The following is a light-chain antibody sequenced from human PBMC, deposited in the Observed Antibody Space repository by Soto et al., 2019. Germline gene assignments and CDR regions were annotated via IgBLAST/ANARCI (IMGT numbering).Light chain of an antibody. J-gene: IGLJ1*01. Sequence: QSVLTQPASVSGSPGQAISISCTGTSSDVSGYNYVSWYQQHPGKAPKFVVYDVSNRPSGVSNRFSGSKSGNTASLTISGLQAEDEADSYCSSYTTSNTRQIVVGTGTKVTVL. CDR1: SSDVSGYNY. V-gene: IGLV2-14*01. CDR2: DVS. CDR3: SSYTTSNTRQIV.